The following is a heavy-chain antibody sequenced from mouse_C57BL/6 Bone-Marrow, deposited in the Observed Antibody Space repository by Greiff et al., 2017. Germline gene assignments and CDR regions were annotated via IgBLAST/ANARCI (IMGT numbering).Heavy chain of an antibody. CDR3: TRSSYYYYGSDWYFDV. CDR1: GFTFSDAW. Sequence: VQGVESGGGLVQPGGSMKLSCAASGFTFSDAWMDWVRQSPEKGLEWVAEIRNKANNHATYYAESVKGRFTISRDDSKSSVYLQMNSLRAEDTGIYYCTRSSYYYYGSDWYFDVWGTGTTVTVSS. J-gene: IGHJ1*03. D-gene: IGHD1-1*01. V-gene: IGHV6-6*01. CDR2: IRNKANNHAT.